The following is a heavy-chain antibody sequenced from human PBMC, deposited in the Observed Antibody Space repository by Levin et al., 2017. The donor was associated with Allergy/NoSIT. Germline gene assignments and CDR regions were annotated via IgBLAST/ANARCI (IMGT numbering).Heavy chain of an antibody. CDR2: ISGSGDKT. Sequence: GESLKISCAASGFRFSDYVMNWVRQAPGKGLEWVSVISGSGDKTYYADSVKGRFTISRDTSKNTLYLQMNSLSAEDTAIYYCVRTPGAIVVTPYFDYWGQGTLVTVSS. CDR1: GFRFSDYV. J-gene: IGHJ4*02. CDR3: VRTPGAIVVTPYFDY. V-gene: IGHV3-23*01. D-gene: IGHD2-21*01.